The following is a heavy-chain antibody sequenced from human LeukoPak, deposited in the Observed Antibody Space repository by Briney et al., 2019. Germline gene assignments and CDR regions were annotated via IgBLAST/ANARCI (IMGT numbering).Heavy chain of an antibody. CDR3: ARGGDGNRRDFDY. Sequence: ASVKVSCKASGYTFTAYYLHWVRQAPGQGLEWMGWINPNSGDPNYAQNFQGRVTMTRDTSISTAYMELSSLRSDDKAVYYCARGGDGNRRDFDYWGQGILVTVSS. CDR2: INPNSGDP. D-gene: IGHD5-24*01. CDR1: GYTFTAYY. J-gene: IGHJ4*02. V-gene: IGHV1-2*02.